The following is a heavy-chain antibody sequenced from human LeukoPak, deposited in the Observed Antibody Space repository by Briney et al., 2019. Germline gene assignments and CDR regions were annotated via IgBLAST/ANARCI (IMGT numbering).Heavy chain of an antibody. V-gene: IGHV6-1*01. Sequence: SQTLSLTCAISGDSVSINSAAWNWIRQSPSRGLEWLGRTYQRSKWYNDYAVSVKSRITINPDISKNQFSLQLNSVTPEDTAVHYCARSPSPYSSGWYFDYWGQGTLVTVSS. D-gene: IGHD6-19*01. CDR3: ARSPSPYSSGWYFDY. J-gene: IGHJ4*02. CDR1: GDSVSINSAA. CDR2: TYQRSKWYN.